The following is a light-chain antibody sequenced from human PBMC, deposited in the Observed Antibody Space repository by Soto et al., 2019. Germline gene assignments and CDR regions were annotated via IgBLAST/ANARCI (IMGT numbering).Light chain of an antibody. CDR3: QHCHSLPLT. V-gene: IGKV1-33*01. CDR2: DAS. CDR1: QDISNS. Sequence: DIQMNQSPSSLSASVGDRVTISCQASQDISNSLNWYQQRPGKAPKLLIYDASNLETGVPSRFSGSGSGTDFTFTISSLQPEDIATYYCQHCHSLPLTFGQGTRLEIK. J-gene: IGKJ5*01.